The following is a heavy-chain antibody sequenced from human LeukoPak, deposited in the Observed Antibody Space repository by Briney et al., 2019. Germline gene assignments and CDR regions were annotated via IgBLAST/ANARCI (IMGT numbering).Heavy chain of an antibody. Sequence: GGSLRLSCAASGFTFSDYYMSWIRQAPGKGLEWVSYISSSGSTTYYADSVKGRFTISRDNAKNSLYLQMNSLRAEDTAVYYCASGEWELLAFDYWGQGTLVTVSS. V-gene: IGHV3-11*01. D-gene: IGHD1-26*01. CDR2: ISSSGSTT. CDR3: ASGEWELLAFDY. J-gene: IGHJ4*02. CDR1: GFTFSDYY.